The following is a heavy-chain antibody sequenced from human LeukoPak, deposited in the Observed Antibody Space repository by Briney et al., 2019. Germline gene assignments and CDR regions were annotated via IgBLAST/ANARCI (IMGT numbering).Heavy chain of an antibody. CDR3: ARGEWELLYPDY. CDR1: GFTFSYYY. J-gene: IGHJ4*02. Sequence: GGSLRLSCAASGFTFSYYYMSWLRQAPGKRLEGVSYISSSGSTIYYADSVKGRFTISRDNAKNSRYLQMNSLRAEDTAVYYCARGEWELLYPDYWGQGTLVTVSS. CDR2: ISSSGSTI. D-gene: IGHD1-26*01. V-gene: IGHV3-11*01.